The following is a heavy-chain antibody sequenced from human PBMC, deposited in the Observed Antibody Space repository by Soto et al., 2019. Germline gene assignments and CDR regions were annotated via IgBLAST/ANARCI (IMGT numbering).Heavy chain of an antibody. J-gene: IGHJ4*02. V-gene: IGHV3-72*01. CDR2: SRNKANSYTT. Sequence: EVQLVESGGGLVQPGGSLRLSCAVSGFTFSDHYMDWVRQAPGKGLEWVCRSRNKANSYTTEYAASVKCRFTLSIDDSENSLYLQMDSLKTEDTAVYFFIRPMTGTTRGFDYLGQGTLVTVSS. CDR3: IRPMTGTTRGFDY. D-gene: IGHD1-1*01. CDR1: GFTFSDHY.